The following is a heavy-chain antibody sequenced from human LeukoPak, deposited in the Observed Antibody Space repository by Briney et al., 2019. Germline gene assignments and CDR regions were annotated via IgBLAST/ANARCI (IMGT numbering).Heavy chain of an antibody. Sequence: SETLSLTCAVYGGSFSGYYWSWIRQPPGKGLEWIGEINHSGSTNYNPSLKSRVTKSVDTSKNQFSLKLSSVTAADTAVYYCARHQGGATDYFDYWGQGTLVTVSS. CDR3: ARHQGGATDYFDY. CDR1: GGSFSGYY. J-gene: IGHJ4*02. D-gene: IGHD1-26*01. V-gene: IGHV4-34*01. CDR2: INHSGST.